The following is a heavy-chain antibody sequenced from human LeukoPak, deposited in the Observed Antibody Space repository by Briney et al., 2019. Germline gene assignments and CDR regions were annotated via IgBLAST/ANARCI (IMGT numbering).Heavy chain of an antibody. V-gene: IGHV1-69*13. Sequence: SVKVSCEASGGTFSSYAISWVRQAPGQGLEWMGGIIPIFGTANYAQKFQGRVTITADESTSTAYMELSSLRSEDTAVYYCASLGSGYYPFSVDYWGQGTLVTVSS. CDR3: ASLGSGYYPFSVDY. CDR2: IIPIFGTA. J-gene: IGHJ4*02. CDR1: GGTFSSYA. D-gene: IGHD3-3*01.